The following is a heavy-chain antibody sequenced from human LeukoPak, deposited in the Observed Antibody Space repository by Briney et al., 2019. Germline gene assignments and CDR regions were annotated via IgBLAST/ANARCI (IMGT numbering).Heavy chain of an antibody. V-gene: IGHV3-30*18. J-gene: IGHJ6*02. D-gene: IGHD3-10*01. Sequence: GGSLRLSCAASGFTFSSYGMHWVRQAPGKGLEWVAVISYDGSNKYYADSVKGRFTISSDNSKNTLYLQMNSLRAEDTAVYYCAKDQSFGELLDGMDVWGQETTVTVSS. CDR1: GFTFSSYG. CDR2: ISYDGSNK. CDR3: AKDQSFGELLDGMDV.